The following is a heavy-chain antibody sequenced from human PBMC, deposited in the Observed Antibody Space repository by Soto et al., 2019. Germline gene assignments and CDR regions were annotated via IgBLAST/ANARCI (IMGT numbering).Heavy chain of an antibody. Sequence: HPGGSLRRSCAAFGLTLSTSSMNCVRQAPGRGLEWISYIRRHTSVTAYADSVKGRFTISRDSAKNSLYLQMDSLRVEDTAVYYCEKVEDGGYYRVERWGRGTLVPVS. V-gene: IGHV3-48*01. CDR2: IRRHTSVT. D-gene: IGHD3-22*01. CDR1: GLTLSTSS. CDR3: EKVEDGGYYRVER. J-gene: IGHJ1*01.